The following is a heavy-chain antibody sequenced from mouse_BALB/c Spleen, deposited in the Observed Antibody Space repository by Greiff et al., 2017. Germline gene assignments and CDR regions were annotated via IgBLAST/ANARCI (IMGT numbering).Heavy chain of an antibody. D-gene: IGHD2-2*01. CDR2: IYPGDGDT. J-gene: IGHJ2*01. V-gene: IGHV1-82*01. Sequence: QVQLQQSGPELVKPGASVKISCKASGYAFSSSWMNWVKQRPGQGLEWIGRIYPGDGDTNYNGKFKGKATLTADKSSSTAYMQLSSLTSVDSAVYFCARTMVTTYYFDYWGQGTTLTVSS. CDR3: ARTMVTTYYFDY. CDR1: GYAFSSSW.